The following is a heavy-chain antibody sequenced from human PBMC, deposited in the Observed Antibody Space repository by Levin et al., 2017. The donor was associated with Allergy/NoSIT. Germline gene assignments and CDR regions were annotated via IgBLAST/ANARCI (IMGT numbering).Heavy chain of an antibody. CDR1: GGSISGGGYH. D-gene: IGHD2-2*03. Sequence: SETLSLTCTVSGGSISGGGYHWTWIRQHPEKGLEWIGYIYYSGSTFYNPSLKSRLMRSVDTSKNQFSLNVSSVTAADTAVYYCARADGSTFDFWGQGALVTVAS. J-gene: IGHJ4*02. CDR3: ARADGSTFDF. V-gene: IGHV4-31*03. CDR2: IYYSGST.